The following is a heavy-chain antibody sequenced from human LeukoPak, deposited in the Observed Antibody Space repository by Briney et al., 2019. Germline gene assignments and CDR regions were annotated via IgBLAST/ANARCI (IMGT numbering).Heavy chain of an antibody. CDR3: ARDGWELLDYYYYYYMDV. J-gene: IGHJ6*03. CDR1: GYTFTSYA. CDR2: INTNTGNP. V-gene: IGHV7-4-1*02. Sequence: ASVKVSCKASGYTFTSYAMNWVRQAPGQGLEWMGWINTNTGNPTYAQGFTGRFVFSLDTSVSTAYLQISSLKAEDTAVYYCARDGWELLDYYYYYYMDVWGKGTTVTVSS. D-gene: IGHD1-26*01.